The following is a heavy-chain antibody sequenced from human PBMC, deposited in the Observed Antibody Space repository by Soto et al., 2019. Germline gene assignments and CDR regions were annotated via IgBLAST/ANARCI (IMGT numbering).Heavy chain of an antibody. CDR2: NIPIFGTA. CDR1: GGTCSKYA. V-gene: IGHV1-69*13. D-gene: IGHD3-3*01. Sequence: SVKVSCKASGGTCSKYAISGVGQPALRGRDGMGGNIPIFGTANYAQKFQGRATITADESTSTDYMELSSLRSEDTAVYYCARETRFLEGSMPDYFDYWGQGTLVTVSS. CDR3: ARETRFLEGSMPDYFDY. J-gene: IGHJ4*02.